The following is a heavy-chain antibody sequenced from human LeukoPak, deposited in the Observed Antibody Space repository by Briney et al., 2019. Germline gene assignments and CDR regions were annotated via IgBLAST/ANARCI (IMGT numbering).Heavy chain of an antibody. Sequence: PGGSLRLSCAASGFTFSHYAIHWVRQAPGKGLECLAVISDDGSDKYYADSVKGRFTISRDNSKNTVYLQMNSLKVEDTAVYYCARPKWEKWLQSSFEYWGQGTLVTVSS. CDR2: ISDDGSDK. V-gene: IGHV3-30*01. J-gene: IGHJ4*02. D-gene: IGHD5-24*01. CDR1: GFTFSHYA. CDR3: ARPKWEKWLQSSFEY.